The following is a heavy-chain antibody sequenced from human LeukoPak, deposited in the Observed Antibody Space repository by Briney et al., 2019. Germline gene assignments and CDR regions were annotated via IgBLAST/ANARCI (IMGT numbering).Heavy chain of an antibody. CDR1: GGSISSYY. J-gene: IGHJ5*02. D-gene: IGHD3-10*01. V-gene: IGHV4-4*07. CDR3: ARDALYYYGSGSHNWFGP. CDR2: IYTSGST. Sequence: SETLSLTCTVSGGSISSYYWSWIRQPAGKGLEWIGRIYTSGSTNYNPSLKSRVTMSVGTSKNQFSLKLSSVTAADTAVYYCARDALYYYGSGSHNWFGPWGQGTLVTVSS.